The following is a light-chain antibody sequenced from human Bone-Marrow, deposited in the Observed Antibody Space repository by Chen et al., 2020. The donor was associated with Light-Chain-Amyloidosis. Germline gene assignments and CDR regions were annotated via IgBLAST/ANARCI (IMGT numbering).Light chain of an antibody. Sequence: QSVLSQPPSASGTPGQWVTISCSGSSSNIGSNTVNWYQHLPGPAPKLLIYTNNQRPSGVPDRFSGSKSGTSASLAISGLQSDDEADYHCAAWDDSLDGPGVFGGGTKLTVL. CDR2: TNN. CDR1: SSNIGSNT. J-gene: IGLJ3*02. CDR3: AAWDDSLDGPGV. V-gene: IGLV1-44*01.